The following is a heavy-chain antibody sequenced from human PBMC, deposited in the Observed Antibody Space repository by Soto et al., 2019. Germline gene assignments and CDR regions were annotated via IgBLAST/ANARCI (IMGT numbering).Heavy chain of an antibody. J-gene: IGHJ4*02. CDR1: GGSFTGYY. D-gene: IGHD2-15*01. CDR2: INHSGST. V-gene: IGHV4-34*01. Sequence: QVQLQQWGAGLLKPSETLSLTCAVYGGSFTGYYWNWIHQPPGKGLEWIGEINHSGSTNYNPSLKSRVTISVDTSKNQFSLKLSSVTAADTAVYYCASRYCSGGSCYFAADYWGQGALVTVSS. CDR3: ASRYCSGGSCYFAADY.